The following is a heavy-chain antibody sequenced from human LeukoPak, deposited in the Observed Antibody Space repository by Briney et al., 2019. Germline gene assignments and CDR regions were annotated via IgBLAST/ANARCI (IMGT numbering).Heavy chain of an antibody. CDR1: GASIRSSY. D-gene: IGHD3-16*01. J-gene: IGHJ2*01. Sequence: SETLSLTCTVSGASIRSSYWSWIRQPPGKGLEWIGYISYTGSTNYNPSLKSRVSLSVDTSKNQFSLELSSVTAADTAVYYCARGRLTPPWGYWYFDLWGRGTLVTVSS. CDR3: ARGRLTPPWGYWYFDL. CDR2: ISYTGST. V-gene: IGHV4-59*01.